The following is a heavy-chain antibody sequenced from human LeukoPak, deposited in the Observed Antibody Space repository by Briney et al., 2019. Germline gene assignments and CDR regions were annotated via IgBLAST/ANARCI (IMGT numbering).Heavy chain of an antibody. D-gene: IGHD4-23*01. J-gene: IGHJ4*02. Sequence: PEGSLRLSCAASGFAFSNYAMNWVRQAPGKGLEWVSSITTNVFSTYYADSVKGRFTISRDNSKNTLSLQMNSLSAEDTALYYCAKDLGSTMVTRVFDSWGQGTLVTVSS. V-gene: IGHV3-23*01. CDR2: ITTNVFST. CDR1: GFAFSNYA. CDR3: AKDLGSTMVTRVFDS.